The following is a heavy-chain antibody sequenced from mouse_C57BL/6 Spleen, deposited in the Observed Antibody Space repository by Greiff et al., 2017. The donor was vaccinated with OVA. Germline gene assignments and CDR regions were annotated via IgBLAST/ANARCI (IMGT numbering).Heavy chain of an antibody. CDR1: GYTFTSYW. Sequence: QVQLQQPGAELVMPGASVKLSCKASGYTFTSYWMHWVKQRPGQGLEWIGEIDPSDSYTNYNQKFKGKSTLTVDKSSSTAYMQLSSLTSEDSAVYFCARRIYSGYYFDYWGQGTTLTVSS. J-gene: IGHJ2*01. V-gene: IGHV1-69*01. D-gene: IGHD1-2*01. CDR2: IDPSDSYT. CDR3: ARRIYSGYYFDY.